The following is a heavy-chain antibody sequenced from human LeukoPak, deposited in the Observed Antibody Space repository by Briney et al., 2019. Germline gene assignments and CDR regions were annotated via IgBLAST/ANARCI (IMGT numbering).Heavy chain of an antibody. CDR1: GFTFTNSW. CDR2: IKSRVDGGTI. CDR3: PVNGPHYYYMDV. Sequence: GGSVRLPCAACGFTFTNSWMSWVRQAPARGLEGVGRIKSRVDGGTIDYGAPVKGRFTISRDDSRNTLYLQMNSLKTEDTAVYYCPVNGPHYYYMDVWGKGTTVTVSS. J-gene: IGHJ6*03. V-gene: IGHV3-15*01. D-gene: IGHD2-8*01.